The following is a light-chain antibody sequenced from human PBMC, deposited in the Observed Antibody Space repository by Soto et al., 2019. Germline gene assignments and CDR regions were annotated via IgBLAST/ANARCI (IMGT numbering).Light chain of an antibody. CDR2: GVS. CDR3: QQYGSSPPWT. Sequence: EIVLTQSPDTLSLSPGERATLSCRASQSVSSSYLAWYQQKPGQAPRLLIYGVSSRATGIPDRFSGSGSGTDLTLTISRLEPEDFAVYYCQQYGSSPPWTFGQGTKVEIK. J-gene: IGKJ1*01. V-gene: IGKV3-20*01. CDR1: QSVSSSY.